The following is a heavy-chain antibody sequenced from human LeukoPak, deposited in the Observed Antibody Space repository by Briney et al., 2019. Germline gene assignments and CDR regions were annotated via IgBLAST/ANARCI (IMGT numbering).Heavy chain of an antibody. CDR1: GFTFSSYE. CDR2: ISSSGSTI. V-gene: IGHV3-48*03. J-gene: IGHJ6*02. CDR3: ARDRGSSWSDYYYYYGMDV. D-gene: IGHD6-13*01. Sequence: QPGGSLRLSCAASGFTFSSYEMNWVRQAPGKGLEWVSYISSSGSTIYYADSVEGRFTISRDNAKNSLYLQMNSLRAEDTAVYYCARDRGSSWSDYYYYYGMDVWGQGTTVTVSS.